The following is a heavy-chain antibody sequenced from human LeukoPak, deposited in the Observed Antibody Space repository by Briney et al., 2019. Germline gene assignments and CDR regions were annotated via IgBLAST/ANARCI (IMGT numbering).Heavy chain of an antibody. CDR3: ARQGQLVWYYYYYMDV. Sequence: SETLSLTCAVYGGSFSGYYWSWIRQPPGKGLEWLGEINHSGSTNYNPSLKSRVTISIDTSKKQFSLKLRSVTAADTAVYYCARQGQLVWYYYYYMDVWGKGTTVTVSS. CDR1: GGSFSGYY. D-gene: IGHD6-13*01. CDR2: INHSGST. J-gene: IGHJ6*03. V-gene: IGHV4-34*01.